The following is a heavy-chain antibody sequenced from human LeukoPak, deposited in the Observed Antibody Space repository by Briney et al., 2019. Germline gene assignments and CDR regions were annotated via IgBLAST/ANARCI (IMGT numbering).Heavy chain of an antibody. J-gene: IGHJ5*02. CDR1: GYTFTSYG. CDR3: ARVPLGDSSTYYYPKPDWFDP. V-gene: IGHV1-18*01. CDR2: ISSYNGDT. D-gene: IGHD3-22*01. Sequence: RASVKVSCKASGYTFTSYGFSWVRQAPGQGLEWMGWISSYNGDTNYAQRVQDRVTMTTDTATSTAYMELGSLRSDDTAVYYCARVPLGDSSTYYYPKPDWFDPWGQGTLVIVSS.